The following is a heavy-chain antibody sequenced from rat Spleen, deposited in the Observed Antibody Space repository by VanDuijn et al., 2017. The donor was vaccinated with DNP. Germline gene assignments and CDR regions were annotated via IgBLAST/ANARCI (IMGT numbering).Heavy chain of an antibody. CDR3: TTDFERGY. V-gene: IGHV5-20*01. J-gene: IGHJ2*01. CDR2: INYEGTST. Sequence: EVQLVESGGGSVQPGRSLKLSCAASGFTFTDYYMAWVRQAPKKGLEWVASINYEGTSTYYRDSVKGRFTVSRDNAKSSLYLQMDSLRSEDTATYYCTTDFERGYWGQGVMVTVSS. CDR1: GFTFTDYY. D-gene: IGHD1-11*01.